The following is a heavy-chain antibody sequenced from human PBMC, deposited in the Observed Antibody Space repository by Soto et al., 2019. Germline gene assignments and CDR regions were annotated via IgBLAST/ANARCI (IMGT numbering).Heavy chain of an antibody. V-gene: IGHV4-30-4*01. CDR3: ARDSSSWYFVHYYGMDV. D-gene: IGHD6-13*01. CDR1: GGSITSGDYY. CDR2: IYYSGST. Sequence: QVQLQESGPGLVKPSQTLSLTCTVSGGSITSGDYYWSWIRQPPGKGLEWIGYIYYSGSTNYNPSLKSRVTMSVDTSKNQFSLKLSSVTAADTAVYYCARDSSSWYFVHYYGMDVWGQGTTVTVSS. J-gene: IGHJ6*02.